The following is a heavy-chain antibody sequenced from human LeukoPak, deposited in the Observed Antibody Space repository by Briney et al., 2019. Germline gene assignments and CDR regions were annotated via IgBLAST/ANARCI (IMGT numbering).Heavy chain of an antibody. CDR3: AKDYSSSWQPPYYYYYTDV. Sequence: GGSLRLSCAASGFTFDDYGMSWVRQAPGKGLEWVSGINWNGGSTGYADSVKGRFTISRDNAKNSLYLQMNSLRAEDTALYYCAKDYSSSWQPPYYYYYTDVWGKGTTVTISS. CDR2: INWNGGST. D-gene: IGHD6-13*01. CDR1: GFTFDDYG. J-gene: IGHJ6*03. V-gene: IGHV3-20*04.